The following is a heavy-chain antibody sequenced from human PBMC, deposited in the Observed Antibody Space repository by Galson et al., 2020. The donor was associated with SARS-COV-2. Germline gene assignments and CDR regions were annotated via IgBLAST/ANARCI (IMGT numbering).Heavy chain of an antibody. D-gene: IGHD4-4*01. CDR3: AREDLTFYSRYGEGAFHI. CDR2: IWYDGNNK. Sequence: TGGSLRLSCAASGFTFSSYGMHWVRQAPGKGLEWVADIWYDGNNKYYADSVKGRFTISRDNSKNTVQLQMNSLRADDTAVYYCAREDLTFYSRYGEGAFHIWGQQTMVIVSS. J-gene: IGHJ3*02. CDR1: GFTFSSYG. V-gene: IGHV3-33*08.